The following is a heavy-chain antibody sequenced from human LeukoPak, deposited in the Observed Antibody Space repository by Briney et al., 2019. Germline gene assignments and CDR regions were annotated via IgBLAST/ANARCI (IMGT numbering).Heavy chain of an antibody. CDR3: AKVGSGYYRLFDY. V-gene: IGHV3-23*01. CDR2: ISGSGGST. CDR1: GFTFSSYA. Sequence: PGGSLRFSCAASGFTFSSYAMSWVRQAPGKGLEWVSAISGSGGSTYYAGSVSGRFTISRDNSKNTLYLQMNSLRAEDTAVYYCAKVGSGYYRLFDYWGQGTLVTVSS. D-gene: IGHD3-22*01. J-gene: IGHJ4*02.